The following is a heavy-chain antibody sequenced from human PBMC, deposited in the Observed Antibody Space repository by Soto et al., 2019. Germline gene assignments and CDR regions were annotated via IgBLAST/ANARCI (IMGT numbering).Heavy chain of an antibody. J-gene: IGHJ6*02. V-gene: IGHV3-7*04. D-gene: IGHD2-2*01. CDR3: ARDIVVVPAAPWIYYYYGMDV. CDR2: IKQDGSEK. Sequence: GGSLRLSCAASGFTFSSYWMSWVRQAPGKGLEWVANIKQDGSEKYYVDSVKGRFTISRDNAKNSLYLQMNSLRAEDTAVYYCARDIVVVPAAPWIYYYYGMDVWGQGTTVTVSS. CDR1: GFTFSSYW.